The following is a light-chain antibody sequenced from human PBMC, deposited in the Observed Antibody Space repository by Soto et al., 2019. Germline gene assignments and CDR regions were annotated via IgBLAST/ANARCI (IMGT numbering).Light chain of an antibody. CDR1: QSISNTY. Sequence: EIVLTQSPGTLSLSPGERATLSCRASQSISNTYLAWYQQKPDQAPRLLIYGASTKATGIPDRFRGRGSGTEFTLTFSRLGPEDFAVYYCQQHGSSVTFGGGTKVDIK. CDR2: GAS. J-gene: IGKJ4*01. V-gene: IGKV3-20*01. CDR3: QQHGSSVT.